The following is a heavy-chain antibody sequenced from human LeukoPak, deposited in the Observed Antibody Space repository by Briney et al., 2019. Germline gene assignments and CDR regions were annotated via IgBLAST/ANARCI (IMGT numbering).Heavy chain of an antibody. CDR2: INPNGGGT. Sequence: AASVKVSCKASGYSFTTYYMHWVRQAPGHGHEWMGVINPNGGGTSYTQKFQGRVTMTRETSTTTVYMELSSLTSDDTAVYFCARDPTGSWQWLDYWGQGTVLTVSS. D-gene: IGHD3-22*01. CDR3: ARDPTGSWQWLDY. J-gene: IGHJ4*02. CDR1: GYSFTTYY. V-gene: IGHV1-46*01.